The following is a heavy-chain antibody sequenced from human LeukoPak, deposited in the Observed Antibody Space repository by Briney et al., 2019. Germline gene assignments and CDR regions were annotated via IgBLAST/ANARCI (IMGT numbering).Heavy chain of an antibody. Sequence: SETLSLTCTVSGASFTSNYWSWIRQPPGRVEEWVGYIYYSGTTTYNPSLERRVTISVDMSNTQFSLRLNSVTATDTAVYYCARLDCGGDCYVDYWGQGTLVTVSS. CDR1: GASFTSNY. D-gene: IGHD2-21*02. CDR2: IYYSGTT. J-gene: IGHJ4*02. V-gene: IGHV4-59*08. CDR3: ARLDCGGDCYVDY.